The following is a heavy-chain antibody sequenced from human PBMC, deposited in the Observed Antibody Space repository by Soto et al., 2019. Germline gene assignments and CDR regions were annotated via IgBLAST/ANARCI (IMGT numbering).Heavy chain of an antibody. CDR2: ISHSGTT. V-gene: IGHV4-61*08. CDR1: GGSVSSGVYY. D-gene: IGHD3-22*01. Sequence: PSGTLSLTCTVSGGSVSSGVYYWSWIRQSSGKGLEWIGHISHSGTTKSNPSLKSPVTISLDTAKNQFSLKVTSVAAADTAMYYCARASFYYDTSGYAVGWLDPWGQGTRVTVSS. J-gene: IGHJ5*02. CDR3: ARASFYYDTSGYAVGWLDP.